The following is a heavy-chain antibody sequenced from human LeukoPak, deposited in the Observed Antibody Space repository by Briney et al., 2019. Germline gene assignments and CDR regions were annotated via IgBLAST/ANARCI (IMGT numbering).Heavy chain of an antibody. V-gene: IGHV3-23*01. D-gene: IGHD6-13*01. CDR1: GFTFSNYA. CDR2: ISNRGGVT. J-gene: IGHJ4*02. Sequence: GGSLRLSCAASGFTFSNYAMCWVRQAPGKGLEWVSPISNRGGVTYYAESVKGRFTISRDNSKNTLYLQMNSLRAEDTAIYYCAKARGAAAANDFDYWGQGTLVTVSS. CDR3: AKARGAAAANDFDY.